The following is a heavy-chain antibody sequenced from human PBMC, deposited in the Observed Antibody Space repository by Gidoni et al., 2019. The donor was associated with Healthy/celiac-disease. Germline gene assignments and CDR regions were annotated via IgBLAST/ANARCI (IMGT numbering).Heavy chain of an antibody. V-gene: IGHV4-34*01. CDR1: GGSFSGYS. CDR2: INHSGST. CDR3: ARGPTIGVVVAAWAYHRPSFDY. Sequence: QVQLQQWGAGLLKPSETLSLTCAVYGGSFSGYSCDWIRQPPGKGLEWIGEINHSGSTNYNPSLKSRVTISVDTSKNQFSLKLSSVTAADTAVYYCARGPTIGVVVAAWAYHRPSFDYWGQGTLVTVSS. J-gene: IGHJ4*02. D-gene: IGHD2-15*01.